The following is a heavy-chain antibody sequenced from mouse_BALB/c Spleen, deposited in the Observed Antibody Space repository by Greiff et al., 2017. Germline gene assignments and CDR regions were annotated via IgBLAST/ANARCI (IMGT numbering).Heavy chain of an antibody. V-gene: IGHV1-82*01. CDR2: IYPGDGDT. J-gene: IGHJ3*01. CDR1: GYAFSSSW. D-gene: IGHD2-3*01. Sequence: VQLQQSGPELVKPGASVKISCKASGYAFSSSWMNWVKQRPGQGLEWIGRIYPGDGDTNYNGKFKGKATLTADKSSSTAYMQLSSLTSVDSAVYFCARSGDGYYGFAYWGQGTLVTVSA. CDR3: ARSGDGYYGFAY.